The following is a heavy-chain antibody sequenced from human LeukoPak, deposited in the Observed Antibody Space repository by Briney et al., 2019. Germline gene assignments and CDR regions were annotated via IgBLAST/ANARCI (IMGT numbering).Heavy chain of an antibody. V-gene: IGHV3-23*01. CDR1: GFTFSSYA. D-gene: IGHD4-11*01. CDR2: ISGSGSST. CDR3: AKPYDYSNYGHYGMDV. J-gene: IGHJ6*02. Sequence: TGGSLRLSCAASGFTFSSYAMSWVRQAPGKGLEWVSAISGSGSSTYYADSVKGRFTISRDNSKNTLYLQMNSLRAEDTAVYYCAKPYDYSNYGHYGMDVWGQGTTVTVSS.